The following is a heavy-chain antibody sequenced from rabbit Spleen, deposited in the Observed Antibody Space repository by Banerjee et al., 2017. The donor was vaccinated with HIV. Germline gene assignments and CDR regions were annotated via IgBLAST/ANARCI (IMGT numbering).Heavy chain of an antibody. J-gene: IGHJ4*01. Sequence: QSLEESGGDLVKPGASLTLTCTASGVSFSSNHYMCWVRQAPGKGLEWIACIYAGSSGSTYYASWAKGRFTISKTSSTTLTLQMTSLTAADTATYFCARAYGTISPNYFNLWGPGTLVTVS. CDR2: IYAGSSGST. V-gene: IGHV1S40*01. CDR3: ARAYGTISPNYFNL. D-gene: IGHD5-1*01. CDR1: GVSFSSNHY.